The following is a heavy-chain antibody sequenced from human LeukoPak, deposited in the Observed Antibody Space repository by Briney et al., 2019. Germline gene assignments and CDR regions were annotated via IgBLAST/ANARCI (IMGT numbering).Heavy chain of an antibody. CDR3: ARDCPTSNYDFWSGYAIHRCLYFDL. V-gene: IGHV4-4*07. CDR2: IYTSGST. CDR1: GGSISSYY. D-gene: IGHD3-3*01. Sequence: PSETLSLTCTVSGGSISSYYWSWIRQPAGKGLEWIGRIYTSGSTNYNPSFKSRVTMSVDTSKNQFSLKLSSVTAADTAVYYCARDCPTSNYDFWSGYAIHRCLYFDLWGRGTLVTVSS. J-gene: IGHJ2*01.